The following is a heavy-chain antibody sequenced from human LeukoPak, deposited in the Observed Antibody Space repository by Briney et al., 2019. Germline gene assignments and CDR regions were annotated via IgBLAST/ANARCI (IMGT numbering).Heavy chain of an antibody. CDR2: ISDSGSTI. D-gene: IGHD3-16*01. V-gene: IGHV3-48*03. J-gene: IGHJ4*02. CDR1: GFTFSSSE. Sequence: GGSLRLSCAASGFTFSSSEMNWVHQAPGKGLEWVSYISDSGSTIYYADSVKGRFTISRDNAKNSLYLQMNSLRAEDAAVYYCARGPYSFSGRNFDYWGQGTLVTVSS. CDR3: ARGPYSFSGRNFDY.